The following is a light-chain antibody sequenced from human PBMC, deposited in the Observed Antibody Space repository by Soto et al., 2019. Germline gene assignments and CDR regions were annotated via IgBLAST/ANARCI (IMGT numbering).Light chain of an antibody. V-gene: IGKV1-17*01. Sequence: DIQMPQSPSSLSASVGDRVIITCRASQGIGDDLGWYQQKPGKAPKRLIYAASSLQSGVPSRFGGSGSGTDITLTITSLQPDDFASYYCLQHNSYPWTFGPGTMVEVK. CDR3: LQHNSYPWT. J-gene: IGKJ1*01. CDR1: QGIGDD. CDR2: AAS.